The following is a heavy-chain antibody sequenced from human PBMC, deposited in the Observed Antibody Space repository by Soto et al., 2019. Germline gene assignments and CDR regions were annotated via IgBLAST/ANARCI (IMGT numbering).Heavy chain of an antibody. V-gene: IGHV1-58*02. CDR3: AAPSTTVCASGTHCLSL. D-gene: IGHD4-4*01. J-gene: IGHJ2*01. CDR1: GFTISTSD. CDR2: IVVGSGHI. Sequence: SVKVSCKACGFTISTSDMQWARQAREQSLEWIGWIVVGSGHIHYAQQFHERVTITRDMSTGSVYMELSSLRSEDMFVYYWAAPSTTVCASGTHCLSLRGR.